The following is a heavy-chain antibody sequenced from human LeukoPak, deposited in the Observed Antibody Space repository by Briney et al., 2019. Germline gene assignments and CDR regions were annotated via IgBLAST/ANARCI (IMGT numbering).Heavy chain of an antibody. V-gene: IGHV3-74*01. CDR3: APAVHYFDWSYLPDY. J-gene: IGHJ4*02. CDR1: GFTFSSYW. Sequence: GGSLRLSCAASGFTFSSYWMHWVRQAPGKGLVWVSRINSDGSRISYADSVKGRFTISRDNAKNTLYLQMNSLRAEDTAVYYCAPAVHYFDWSYLPDYWGQGTLVTVSS. D-gene: IGHD3-9*01. CDR2: INSDGSRI.